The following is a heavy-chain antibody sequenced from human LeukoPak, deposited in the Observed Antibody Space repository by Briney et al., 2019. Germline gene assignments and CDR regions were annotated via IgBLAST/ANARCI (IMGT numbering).Heavy chain of an antibody. D-gene: IGHD7-27*01. V-gene: IGHV4-30-2*01. CDR3: ARFSPRAMGNYLDF. CDR1: GGSISSGSYS. CDR2: IYPRGST. Sequence: SQTLSLTCAVSGGSISSGSYSWTWIRQPPGKGLEWIGYIYPRGSTYYNPSLKSRVILSLDKSANQFSLNLSSVTAADTAVYYCARFSPRAMGNYLDFWGQGTLVTVSS. J-gene: IGHJ4*02.